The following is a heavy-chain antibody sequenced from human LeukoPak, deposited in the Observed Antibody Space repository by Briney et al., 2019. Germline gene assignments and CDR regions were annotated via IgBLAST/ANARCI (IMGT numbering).Heavy chain of an antibody. D-gene: IGHD4-23*01. CDR2: ISGSGGST. V-gene: IGHV3-23*01. CDR3: AKDLVMTTVVRGENWFDP. Sequence: PGGSLRLSCAASGFTFSSYAMSWVRQAPGEGLEWVSAISGSGGSTYYADSVKGRFTISRDNSKNTLYLQMNSLRAEDTAVYYCAKDLVMTTVVRGENWFDPWGQGTLVTVSS. CDR1: GFTFSSYA. J-gene: IGHJ5*02.